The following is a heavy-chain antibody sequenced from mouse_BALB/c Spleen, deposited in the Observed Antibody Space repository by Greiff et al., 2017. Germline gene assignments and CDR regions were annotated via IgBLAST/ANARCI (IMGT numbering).Heavy chain of an antibody. D-gene: IGHD4-1*01. V-gene: IGHV5-17*02. CDR2: ISSGSSTI. Sequence: LVESGGGLVQPGGSRKLSCAASGFTFSSFGMHWVRQAPEKGLEWVAYISSGSSTIYYADTVKGRFTISRDNPKNTLFLQMTSLRSEDTAMYYCARSDNWDYFDYWGQGTTLTVSS. CDR1: GFTFSSFG. CDR3: ARSDNWDYFDY. J-gene: IGHJ2*01.